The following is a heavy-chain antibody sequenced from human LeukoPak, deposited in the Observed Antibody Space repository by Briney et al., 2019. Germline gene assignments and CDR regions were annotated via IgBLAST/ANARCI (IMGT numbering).Heavy chain of an antibody. Sequence: PSETLSLTCAVYGGSFSGYYWSWIRQPPGKGLEWIGEINHSGSTNYNPSLKSRVTISVDTSKNQFSLKLSSVTAADTAVYYCARLRQLWLYNWFDPWGQGTLVTVSS. V-gene: IGHV4-34*01. CDR3: ARLRQLWLYNWFDP. CDR2: INHSGST. CDR1: GGSFSGYY. J-gene: IGHJ5*02. D-gene: IGHD5-18*01.